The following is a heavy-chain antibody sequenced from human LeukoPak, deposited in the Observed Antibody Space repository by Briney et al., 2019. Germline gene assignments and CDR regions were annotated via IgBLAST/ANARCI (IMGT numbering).Heavy chain of an antibody. D-gene: IGHD3-10*01. Sequence: GASVNVSCKASGYTFIDYYIHWVRQAPGQGLEWMGWINPNSGGTNYGQKFQGRVTMTRETSISTAYMELSRLISDETAVYYCARIRYYYGSGSYSLGYWGQGTLVTVSS. J-gene: IGHJ4*02. CDR2: INPNSGGT. CDR1: GYTFIDYY. V-gene: IGHV1-2*02. CDR3: ARIRYYYGSGSYSLGY.